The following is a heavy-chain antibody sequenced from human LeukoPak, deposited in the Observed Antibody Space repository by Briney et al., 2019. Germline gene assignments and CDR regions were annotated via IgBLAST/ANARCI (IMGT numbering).Heavy chain of an antibody. CDR3: ARDAYGDYYFDS. CDR1: GFH. J-gene: IGHJ4*02. V-gene: IGHV3-30-3*01. CDR2: ISYDGSNK. Sequence: GRSLRLSCAASGFHIHWVRQAPGKGLEWVAVISYDGSNKYYAESVKGRFTISRDNSKNTLYLQMNSLRAEDTAVYYCARDAYGDYYFDSWGQGTLVTVSS. D-gene: IGHD4-17*01.